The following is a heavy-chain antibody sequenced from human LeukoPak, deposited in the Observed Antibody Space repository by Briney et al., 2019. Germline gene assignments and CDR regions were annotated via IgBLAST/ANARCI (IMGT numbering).Heavy chain of an antibody. CDR2: INHSGST. Sequence: SETLSLTCAVYGGSFSGYYWSWIRQPPGKGLEWIGEINHSGSTNYNPSLKSRVTISVDTSKNQFSLKLSSVTAAATAVYYCARLHFGYCSSTSCGYWGQGTLVTVSS. CDR1: GGSFSGYY. J-gene: IGHJ4*02. V-gene: IGHV4-34*01. CDR3: ARLHFGYCSSTSCGY. D-gene: IGHD2-2*03.